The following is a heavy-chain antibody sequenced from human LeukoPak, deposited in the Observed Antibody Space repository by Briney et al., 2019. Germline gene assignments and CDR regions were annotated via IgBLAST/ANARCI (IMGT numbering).Heavy chain of an antibody. V-gene: IGHV1-2*02. Sequence: ASVKVSCKASGYTFTSYDINWVRQATGQGLEWMGWINPNSGGTNYAQKFQGRVTMTRDTSISTAYMELSRLRSDDTAVYYCASLQTPSSSWYGATFDYWGQGTLVTVSS. D-gene: IGHD6-13*01. CDR3: ASLQTPSSSWYGATFDY. J-gene: IGHJ4*02. CDR2: INPNSGGT. CDR1: GYTFTSYD.